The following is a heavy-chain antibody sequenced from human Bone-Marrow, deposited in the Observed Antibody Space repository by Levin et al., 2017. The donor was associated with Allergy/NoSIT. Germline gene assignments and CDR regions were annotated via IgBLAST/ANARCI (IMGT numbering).Heavy chain of an antibody. J-gene: IGHJ6*02. V-gene: IGHV1-69*13. Sequence: RASVKVSCKASGGTFSTSAISWVRQAPGQGLEWVGGIIPIFGTADYAQKFQGRVTINVDESTSTGYMELRSLRSEDTAVYYCASAVGRENLGGNYYYTLDVWGQGTTVTVSS. CDR2: IIPIFGTA. CDR3: ASAVGRENLGGNYYYTLDV. D-gene: IGHD6-13*01. CDR1: GGTFSTSA.